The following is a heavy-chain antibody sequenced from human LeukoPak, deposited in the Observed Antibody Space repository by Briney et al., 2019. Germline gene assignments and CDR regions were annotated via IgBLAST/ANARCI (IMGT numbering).Heavy chain of an antibody. CDR2: ISSGGST. D-gene: IGHD3-22*01. J-gene: IGHJ4*02. CDR3: ARRSYDGSGYYYVDY. Sequence: SETLSLTCTVSGGSISSSGYYWGWIRQPPGKGLEWIGSISSGGSTHYIPSLTSRVTISVDTSKNLFSLKLSSVTAADTAVYYCARRSYDGSGYYYVDYWGQGTLVTVSS. V-gene: IGHV4-39*01. CDR1: GGSISSSGYY.